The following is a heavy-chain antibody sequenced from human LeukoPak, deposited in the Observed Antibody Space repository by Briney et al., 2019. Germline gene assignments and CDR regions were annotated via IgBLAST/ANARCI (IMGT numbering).Heavy chain of an antibody. CDR1: GFTFDDYA. Sequence: GGSLRLSCAASGFTFDDYAMHWVRQAPGKGLEWVPGISWNSGSIGYADSVKGRFTISRDNAKNSLYLQMNSLRAEDTALYYCAKDGTLGDDYVWGSYRFDPWGQGTLVTVSS. J-gene: IGHJ5*02. V-gene: IGHV3-9*01. CDR2: ISWNSGSI. D-gene: IGHD3-16*01. CDR3: AKDGTLGDDYVWGSYRFDP.